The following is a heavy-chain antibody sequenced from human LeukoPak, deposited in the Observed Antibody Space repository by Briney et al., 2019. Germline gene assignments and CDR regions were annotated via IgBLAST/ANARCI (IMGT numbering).Heavy chain of an antibody. D-gene: IGHD3-9*01. CDR2: ISNNGGTT. Sequence: GGSLRLSCSASGFTFSNYAMHWVRQAPGKGLEYVSAISNNGGTTYYADSVKGRFTISRDNSKNTLYLQMSSLRAEDTAVYYCARIGIGHQFDDYWGQGTLVTVSS. J-gene: IGHJ4*02. CDR1: GFTFSNYA. V-gene: IGHV3-64D*09. CDR3: ARIGIGHQFDDY.